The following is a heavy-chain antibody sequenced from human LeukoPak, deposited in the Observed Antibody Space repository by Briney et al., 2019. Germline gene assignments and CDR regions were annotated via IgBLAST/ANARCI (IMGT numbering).Heavy chain of an antibody. CDR3: ARVAGGYSYGYPDY. J-gene: IGHJ4*02. CDR2: IYYSGST. D-gene: IGHD5-18*01. Sequence: SETLSLTCTVSGGSISSCGYCWGWIRQPPGKGLEWIGSIYYSGSTYYNPSLKSRVTISVDTSKNQFSLKLSSVTAADTAVYYCARVAGGYSYGYPDYWGQGTLVTVSS. V-gene: IGHV4-39*07. CDR1: GGSISSCGYC.